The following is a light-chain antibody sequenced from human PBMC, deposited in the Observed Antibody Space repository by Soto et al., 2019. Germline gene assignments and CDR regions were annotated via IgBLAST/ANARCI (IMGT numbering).Light chain of an antibody. V-gene: IGKV3-15*01. J-gene: IGKJ1*01. Sequence: EIVMTQSPATLSVSPGERATLSCRASQSVSSNLAWYQQKPGQAPRLLIYVASTRATGIPARFSGSGSGTEFTLTISSLLSEDFAVYYCQQYNNWPPRWTFGQGTKVEIK. CDR1: QSVSSN. CDR3: QQYNNWPPRWT. CDR2: VAS.